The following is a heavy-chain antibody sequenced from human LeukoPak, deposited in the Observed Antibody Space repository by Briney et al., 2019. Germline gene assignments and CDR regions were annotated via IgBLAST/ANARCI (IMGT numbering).Heavy chain of an antibody. CDR1: GFTFSSYA. J-gene: IGHJ3*02. D-gene: IGHD3-22*01. CDR3: AKVADSSGYYYDAFDI. Sequence: GGSLRLSCAASGFTFSSYAMSWVRQAPGKGLEWVSAISGSGGSTYYADSVKGRFNISRENYKNTLYLQMNSLRAEDTAVYYCAKVADSSGYYYDAFDIWGQGTMVTVSS. V-gene: IGHV3-23*01. CDR2: ISGSGGST.